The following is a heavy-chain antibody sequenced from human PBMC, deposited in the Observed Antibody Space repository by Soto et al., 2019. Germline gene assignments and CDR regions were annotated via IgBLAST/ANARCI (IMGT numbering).Heavy chain of an antibody. V-gene: IGHV4-59*01. Sequence: SETLSLTCTVSGGSISSYYWNWIRQPPGKGLEWIGYIYYSGSTNYNPSLKSRVTISVDTSKNQFSLKLTSVTAADTAVYFCARDLNWKGDNGVDGRGQGTKVTVSS. CDR3: ARDLNWKGDNGVDG. CDR1: GGSISSYY. D-gene: IGHD1-1*01. J-gene: IGHJ6*02. CDR2: IYYSGST.